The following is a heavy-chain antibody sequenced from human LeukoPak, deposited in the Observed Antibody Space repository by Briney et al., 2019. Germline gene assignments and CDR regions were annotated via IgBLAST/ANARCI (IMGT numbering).Heavy chain of an antibody. V-gene: IGHV3-30-3*01. J-gene: IGHJ4*02. D-gene: IGHD3-3*01. Sequence: PGRSLRLSCAASGFTFSSYAMHWVRQAPGKGLEWVAVISYDGGKTYYADAAKGRFTISRDNSKSTLYLQINSLRSEDTAVYYCARGFNDFWSGSQLDYWGQGTLVTVSS. CDR1: GFTFSSYA. CDR2: ISYDGGKT. CDR3: ARGFNDFWSGSQLDY.